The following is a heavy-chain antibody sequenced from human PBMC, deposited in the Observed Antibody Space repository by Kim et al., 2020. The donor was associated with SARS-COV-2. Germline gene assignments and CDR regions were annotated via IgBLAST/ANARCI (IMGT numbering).Heavy chain of an antibody. CDR1: GFTFSAYS. CDR3: AREIPVSQH. D-gene: IGHD2-21*01. V-gene: IGHV3-21*01. J-gene: IGHJ1*01. Sequence: GSLRLSCAAPGFTFSAYSMNRVRQAPGKGLEWVSSISSSSTYIYHADSVKGRFTISRDNAKNSLYLQMNSLRAEDTAVYYCAREIPVSQHWGQGTLVIV. CDR2: ISSSSTYI.